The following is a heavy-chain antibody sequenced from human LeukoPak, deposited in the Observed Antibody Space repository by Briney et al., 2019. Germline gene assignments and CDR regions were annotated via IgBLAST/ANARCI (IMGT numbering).Heavy chain of an antibody. CDR3: AREGISPNWFDP. V-gene: IGHV4-34*01. J-gene: IGHJ5*02. CDR2: INHSGST. D-gene: IGHD1-14*01. Sequence: SETLSLTCAVYGGSFSGYYWSWIRQPPGKGLEWIGEINHSGSTNYNPSLKSRVTISVDTSKNQFSLKLSSVTAADTAVYYCAREGISPNWFDPWGQGTLVAVSS. CDR1: GGSFSGYY.